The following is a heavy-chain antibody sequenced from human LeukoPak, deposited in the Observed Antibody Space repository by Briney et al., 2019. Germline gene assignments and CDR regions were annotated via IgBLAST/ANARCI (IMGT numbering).Heavy chain of an antibody. V-gene: IGHV4-59*12. CDR2: IYYSGST. D-gene: IGHD6-13*01. CDR1: GGSISSYY. Sequence: SETLSLTCTVSGGSISSYYWSWIRQPPGKGLEWIGYIYYSGSTNYNPSPKSRVTMSIDTSNQFSLRLDSVTAADTAVYYCARSGIAAVAPFDYWGQGTLVTVSS. CDR3: ARSGIAAVAPFDY. J-gene: IGHJ4*02.